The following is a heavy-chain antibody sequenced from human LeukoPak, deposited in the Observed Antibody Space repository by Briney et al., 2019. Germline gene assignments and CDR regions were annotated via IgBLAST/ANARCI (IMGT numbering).Heavy chain of an antibody. CDR1: GDSISSSSYY. J-gene: IGHJ5*02. CDR2: IYYSGST. CDR3: ARTTYYDFWSGFLDP. D-gene: IGHD3-3*01. V-gene: IGHV4-39*07. Sequence: SETLSLTCTVSGDSISSSSYYWGWIRQPPGKGLEWIGSIYYSGSTYYNPSLKSRVTMSVDTSKNQFSLKLSSVTAADTAVYYCARTTYYDFWSGFLDPWGQGTLVTVSS.